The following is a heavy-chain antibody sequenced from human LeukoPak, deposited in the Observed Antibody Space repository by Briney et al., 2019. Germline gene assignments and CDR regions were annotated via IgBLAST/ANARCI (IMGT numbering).Heavy chain of an antibody. Sequence: SETLSLTCAVAGDSISNHYWSWIRQPPGKGLEWIGYIYYSGSSNYNPSLKSRVTMSVDTSRNQFSLKLSSVTAADTAAYYCVRGSTGAFDPWGQGTLVTVSS. CDR1: GDSISNHY. CDR2: IYYSGSS. D-gene: IGHD1-1*01. J-gene: IGHJ5*02. CDR3: VRGSTGAFDP. V-gene: IGHV4-59*11.